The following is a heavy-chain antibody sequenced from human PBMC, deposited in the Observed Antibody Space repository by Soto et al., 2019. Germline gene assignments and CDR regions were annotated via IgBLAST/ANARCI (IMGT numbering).Heavy chain of an antibody. J-gene: IGHJ6*02. CDR3: TRSPVILVHGTYYYYGLDV. CDR2: ISYDGSNK. CDR1: GFTFSSYG. V-gene: IGHV3-30*03. D-gene: IGHD2-8*01. Sequence: GWALRLSCAASGFTFSSYGMHWVRQAPGKGLEWVAVISYDGSNKYYADSVKGRFTISRDDSKSIAYLQMNSLSTEDTAIYYCTRSPVILVHGTYYYYGLDVWGQGTTVTGSS.